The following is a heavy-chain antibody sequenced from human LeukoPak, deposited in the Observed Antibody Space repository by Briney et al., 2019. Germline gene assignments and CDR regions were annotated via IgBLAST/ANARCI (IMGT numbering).Heavy chain of an antibody. CDR2: INSDGTTT. CDR1: GFTFSNYF. J-gene: IGHJ5*02. V-gene: IGHV3-74*03. Sequence: PGGSLRLFCAASGFTFSNYFMHWVRQALGKGLVWVSRINSDGTTTMYADSVKGRFTISRDNAKNTLYLQMNSLRDEDTAVYYCARRVDATRWFDPWGQGTLVTVSS. CDR3: ARRVDATRWFDP. D-gene: IGHD2-15*01.